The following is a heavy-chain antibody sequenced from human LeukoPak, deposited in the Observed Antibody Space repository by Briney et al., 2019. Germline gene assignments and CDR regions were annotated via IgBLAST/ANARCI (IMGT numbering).Heavy chain of an antibody. CDR1: GGSISSSSYY. CDR2: IYYSGST. J-gene: IGHJ5*02. CDR3: ARNEGYDSSGTGWFDP. V-gene: IGHV4-61*05. Sequence: SETLSLTCTVSGGSISSSSYYWGWIRQPPGKGLEWIGYIYYSGSTNYNPSLKSRVTISVDTSKNQFSLKLSSVTAADTAVYYCARNEGYDSSGTGWFDPWGQGTLVTVSS. D-gene: IGHD3-22*01.